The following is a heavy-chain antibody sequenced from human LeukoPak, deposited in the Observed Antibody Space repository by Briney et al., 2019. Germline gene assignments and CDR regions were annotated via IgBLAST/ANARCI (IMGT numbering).Heavy chain of an antibody. Sequence: PSETLSLTCTVSGGSISSYYWSWIRQPPGKALEWIGYIYYTGTTKYNPSLKSRATISLDTSKNQFSLKLTSVTAADTALFFCARGYDIDVWGQGTTVTVSS. CDR1: GGSISSYY. CDR3: ARGYDIDV. V-gene: IGHV4-59*01. CDR2: IYYTGTT. J-gene: IGHJ6*02.